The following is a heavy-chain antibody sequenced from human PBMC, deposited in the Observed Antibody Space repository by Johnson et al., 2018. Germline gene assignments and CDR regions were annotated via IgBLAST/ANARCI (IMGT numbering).Heavy chain of an antibody. V-gene: IGHV3-49*03. J-gene: IGHJ1*01. Sequence: VQLQESGGGLVQPGRSLRLSCTASGFTSGDYAMSWFRQAPGKGLEGLCFIRSKAYGGTTEYAAYVKGTFTISRDDSKSIAYLQMNSLKTEDTAVYYCSRVRSRNAAEYFQHWGQGTLVTVSS. CDR2: IRSKAYGGTT. CDR1: GFTSGDYA. CDR3: SRVRSRNAAEYFQH.